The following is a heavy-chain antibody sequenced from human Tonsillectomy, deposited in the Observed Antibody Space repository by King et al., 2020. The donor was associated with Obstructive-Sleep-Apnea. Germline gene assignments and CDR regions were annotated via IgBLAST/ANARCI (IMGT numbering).Heavy chain of an antibody. CDR1: GTSISDYY. D-gene: IGHD5-12*01. J-gene: IGHJ4*02. CDR3: ARHRGVEDYGGYGDYFDY. V-gene: IGHV4-59*08. Sequence: VQLQESGPGLVKPSETLSLTCTVSGTSISDYYGSWIRQPPGKGLEWIGYMYYSGNTNFNPSLTGRVTISADTSKIQFSLRLSSVTAADTAVYYCARHRGVEDYGGYGDYFDYWGQGTLVTVSS. CDR2: MYYSGNT.